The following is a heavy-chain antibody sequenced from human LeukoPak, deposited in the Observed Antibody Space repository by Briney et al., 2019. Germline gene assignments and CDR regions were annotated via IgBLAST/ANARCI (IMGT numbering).Heavy chain of an antibody. J-gene: IGHJ4*02. CDR2: ISSSSSYI. V-gene: IGHV3-21*01. CDR3: ASPLLYRVLDY. Sequence: GGSLRLSCAASGFTFSNYTMNWVRQAPGKGLEWVSSISSSSSYIFYADSVKGRFTISRDNAKNSLYLQMNSLRAEDTAVYYCASPLLYRVLDYWGKGPWAPVPS. D-gene: IGHD1-1*01. CDR1: GFTFSNYT.